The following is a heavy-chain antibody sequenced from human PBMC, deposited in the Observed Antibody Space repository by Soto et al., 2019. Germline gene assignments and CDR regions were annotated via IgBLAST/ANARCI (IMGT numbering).Heavy chain of an antibody. CDR2: INHSGST. CDR1: GGSFSGYY. CDR3: ARPRPEKTADAFDI. V-gene: IGHV4-34*01. Sequence: SETLSLTCAVYGGSFSGYYWSWIRQPPGKGLEWIGEINHSGSTNYNPSLKSRVTISVDTSKNQFSLKLSSVTAADTAVYYCARPRPEKTADAFDIWGQGTMVTVSS. J-gene: IGHJ3*02. D-gene: IGHD2-21*02.